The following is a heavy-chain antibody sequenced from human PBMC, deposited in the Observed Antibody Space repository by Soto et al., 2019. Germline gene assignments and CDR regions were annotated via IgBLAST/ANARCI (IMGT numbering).Heavy chain of an antibody. CDR3: GRGSVPPGGFFAY. V-gene: IGHV4-34*01. Sequence: SETLSLTCAVYGGSFSGNYWTWIRQPPGKGLEWIAEINHSGSSNYNPSLRSRVTISIDTAKNQFSLRLNSVTAADTAVYYCGRGSVPPGGFFAYWGEETQVTVSS. CDR2: INHSGSS. J-gene: IGHJ4*02. D-gene: IGHD3-10*01. CDR1: GGSFSGNY.